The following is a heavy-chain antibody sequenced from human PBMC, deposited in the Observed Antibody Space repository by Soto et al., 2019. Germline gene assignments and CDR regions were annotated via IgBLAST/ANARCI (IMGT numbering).Heavy chain of an antibody. D-gene: IGHD5-12*01. CDR2: IYPDESDT. Sequence: GASLTISCKGSGYSVTKYWIGWVRQMPGKGLEWMAIIYPDESDTRYSPSFQGQVTISADKSIRTAYLQWSSLKASDTAMYYCVRMGFSGGGYLSYYYYGMDIWGQGTTVTVSS. CDR1: GYSVTKYW. J-gene: IGHJ6*02. CDR3: VRMGFSGGGYLSYYYYGMDI. V-gene: IGHV5-51*01.